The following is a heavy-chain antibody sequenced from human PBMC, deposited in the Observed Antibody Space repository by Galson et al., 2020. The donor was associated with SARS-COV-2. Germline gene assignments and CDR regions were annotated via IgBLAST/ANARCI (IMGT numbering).Heavy chain of an antibody. D-gene: IGHD5-18*01. J-gene: IGHJ3*02. CDR2: IYYWGTST. CDR3: VRNLRGFTYGYDAFGI. Sequence: SETLSLTCSVSGDSINRFSWSWIPQPPGKTLEWIGTIYYWGTSTTYNPSLKSRVPISLDTSTNQFSLKLNSVNAAGTALYYCVRNLRGFTYGYDAFGIWGRGTMVTVSS. V-gene: IGHV4-59*01. CDR1: GDSINRFS.